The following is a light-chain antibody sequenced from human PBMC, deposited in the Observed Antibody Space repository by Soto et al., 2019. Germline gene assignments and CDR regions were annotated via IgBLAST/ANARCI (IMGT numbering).Light chain of an antibody. Sequence: EIVLTQSPGTLSLSPGERATLSCRASQSIVGTYLAWYQQKAGQAPRLLIYGASSRATGIPDRLRGGGSGTDFTLSISRLEPEDFAQYYCQLGEFGQGTKVEIQ. J-gene: IGKJ1*01. CDR1: QSIVGTY. CDR3: QLGE. CDR2: GAS. V-gene: IGKV3-20*01.